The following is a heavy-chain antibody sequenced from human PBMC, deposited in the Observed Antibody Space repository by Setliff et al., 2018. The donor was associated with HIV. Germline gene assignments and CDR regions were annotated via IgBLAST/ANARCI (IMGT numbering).Heavy chain of an antibody. J-gene: IGHJ4*02. CDR1: GFTFSRYW. CDR3: ATQTGFYNSHWYDY. CDR2: IKQDGSDM. V-gene: IGHV3-7*01. D-gene: IGHD6-13*01. Sequence: GGSLRLSCAASGFTFSRYWMSWVRQAPGKGLEWVANIKQDGSDMHYIESVKGRFTIFRDNAKNSVFLQMNSLRAEDTGVYYCATQTGFYNSHWYDYWGQGTMVTVSS.